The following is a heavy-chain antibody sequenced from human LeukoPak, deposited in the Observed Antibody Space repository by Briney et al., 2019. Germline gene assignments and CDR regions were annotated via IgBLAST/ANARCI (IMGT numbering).Heavy chain of an antibody. CDR1: GFTVSSNY. CDR3: AKTPDYYDSSGYYYRGNYYGMDV. Sequence: GGSLRLSCAASGFTVSSNYMSWVRQAPGKGLEWVSVIYSGGSTYYADSVKGRFTISRDNSKNTLYLQMNSLRAEDTAVYYCAKTPDYYDSSGYYYRGNYYGMDVWGQGTTVTVSS. V-gene: IGHV3-53*01. J-gene: IGHJ6*02. D-gene: IGHD3-22*01. CDR2: IYSGGST.